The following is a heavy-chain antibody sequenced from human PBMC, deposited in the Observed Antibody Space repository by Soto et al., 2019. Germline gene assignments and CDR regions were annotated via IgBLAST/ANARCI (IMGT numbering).Heavy chain of an antibody. CDR3: ARAPNTAMAFDY. CDR1: GGSISSGGYY. J-gene: IGHJ4*02. CDR2: IYYSGST. D-gene: IGHD5-18*01. Sequence: PSETLSLTCTVSGGSISSGGYYWSWIRQHPGKGLEWIGYIYYSGSTYYNPSLKSRVTISVDTSKNQFSLKLSSVTAADTAVYYCARAPNTAMAFDYWGQGTLVTVSS. V-gene: IGHV4-31*03.